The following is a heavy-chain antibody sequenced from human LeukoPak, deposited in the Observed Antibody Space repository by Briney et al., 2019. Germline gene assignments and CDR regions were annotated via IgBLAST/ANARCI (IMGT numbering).Heavy chain of an antibody. CDR2: IYYSGST. D-gene: IGHD2-21*02. CDR1: GGSISSYY. J-gene: IGHJ6*03. CDR3: ARGTAIAYYYYYMDV. V-gene: IGHV4-59*01. Sequence: PSETLSLTCTVSGGSISSYYWSWIRQPAGKGLEWIGYIYYSGSTNYNPSLKSRVTISVDTSKNQFSLKLSSVTAADTAVYYCARGTAIAYYYYYMDVWGKGTTVTVSS.